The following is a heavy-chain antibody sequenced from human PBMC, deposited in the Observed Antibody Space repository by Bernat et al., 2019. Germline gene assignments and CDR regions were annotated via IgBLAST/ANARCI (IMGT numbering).Heavy chain of an antibody. CDR2: CNSDGSST. CDR1: GFTFSTYW. Sequence: EVQLVESGGGLVQPGGSLRLSCAASGFTFSTYWMHWVRQAPGKGLVWVARCNSDGSSTTYANAVKGRFTISRDNAKNTLYLQINSLRAEDTAVYSCAGAGYYDSSGTATSNVFDIWGQGTMVTVSS. V-gene: IGHV3-74*01. CDR3: AGAGYYDSSGTATSNVFDI. D-gene: IGHD3-22*01. J-gene: IGHJ3*02.